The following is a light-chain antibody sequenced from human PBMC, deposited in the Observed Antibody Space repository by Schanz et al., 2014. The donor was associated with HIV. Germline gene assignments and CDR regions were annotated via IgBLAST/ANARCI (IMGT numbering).Light chain of an antibody. CDR2: QAS. V-gene: IGKV1-5*03. CDR1: QTIGRL. CDR3: QQCVTYPYT. Sequence: IQMTQSPSTVSTSVGDRVTITCRASQTIGRLLAWYQQKPGRAPKLLIYQASILETGVPSRFSGSGSGTSFSLSITSLQPDDFATYYGQQCVTYPYTFGQGTKLDIK. J-gene: IGKJ2*01.